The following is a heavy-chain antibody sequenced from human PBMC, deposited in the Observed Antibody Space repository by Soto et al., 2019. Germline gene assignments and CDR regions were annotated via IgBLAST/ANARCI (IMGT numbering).Heavy chain of an antibody. Sequence: EVQLVESGGGLVQPGGSLRLACAASGFTFSDHYMEWVRQAPGKGLEWVGRTKNKANSYTTEYAASVKGRFTISRDDSKNSLFLQMNSLRVEDTAVYYCARDDDSSFRSRAFDTWGQGTMVTVSS. CDR3: ARDDDSSFRSRAFDT. CDR2: TKNKANSYTT. J-gene: IGHJ3*02. D-gene: IGHD3-22*01. CDR1: GFTFSDHY. V-gene: IGHV3-72*01.